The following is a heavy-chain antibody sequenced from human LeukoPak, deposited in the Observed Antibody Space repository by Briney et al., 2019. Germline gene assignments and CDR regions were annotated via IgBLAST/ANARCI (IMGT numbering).Heavy chain of an antibody. CDR2: IIPIFGTA. J-gene: IGHJ6*03. Sequence: VASVKVSCKASGGTFSSYAISWVRQAPGQGLGWMGGIIPIFGTANYAQKFQGRVTITADKSTSTAYMELSSLRSEDTAVYYCASSPLRDGYNYPCYYYYMDVWGKGTTVTVSS. D-gene: IGHD5-24*01. V-gene: IGHV1-69*06. CDR1: GGTFSSYA. CDR3: ASSPLRDGYNYPCYYYYMDV.